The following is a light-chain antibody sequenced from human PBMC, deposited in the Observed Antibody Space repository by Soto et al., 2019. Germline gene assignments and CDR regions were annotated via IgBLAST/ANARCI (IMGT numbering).Light chain of an antibody. CDR3: CSFADNYTLI. Sequence: QSALTQPRSVSGSPGQSVTISCTGASSDVGGYHYVSWYQQHPGKVPELLIYDVDKRPSGVPDRFSGSKSGNTASLTISGLQTEDVADYFCCSFADNYTLIFGGGTKLTVL. CDR2: DVD. J-gene: IGLJ2*01. CDR1: SSDVGGYHY. V-gene: IGLV2-11*01.